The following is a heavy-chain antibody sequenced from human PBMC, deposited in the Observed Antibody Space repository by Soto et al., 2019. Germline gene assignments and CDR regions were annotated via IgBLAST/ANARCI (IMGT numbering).Heavy chain of an antibody. V-gene: IGHV4-30-4*01. Sequence: QVQLQESGPGLVKPSQTLSLTCTVSGGSISSGDYYWSWIRQPPGKGLEWIGYIYYSGSTYYNPSLKRRVTISVDTSKNQFSLKLSSVTAADTAVYYCARFLGLAGYYYYYGMDVWGQGTTVTVSS. D-gene: IGHD7-27*01. J-gene: IGHJ6*02. CDR1: GGSISSGDYY. CDR2: IYYSGST. CDR3: ARFLGLAGYYYYYGMDV.